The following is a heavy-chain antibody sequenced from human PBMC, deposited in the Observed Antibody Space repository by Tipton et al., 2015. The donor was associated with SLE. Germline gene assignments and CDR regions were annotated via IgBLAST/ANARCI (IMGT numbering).Heavy chain of an antibody. CDR1: GFTVSSNY. D-gene: IGHD3-22*01. CDR3: ARSFFYSDGLRRYFDY. CDR2: IYRGGST. Sequence: GSLRLSCAASGFTVSSNYMSWVRQAPGKGLEWGSIIYRGGSTDYADSVKGRFTISRDNSKSTLFLLMNSLTGDDTAVYYCARSFFYSDGLRRYFDYWGQGALVTVSS. J-gene: IGHJ4*02. V-gene: IGHV3-53*01.